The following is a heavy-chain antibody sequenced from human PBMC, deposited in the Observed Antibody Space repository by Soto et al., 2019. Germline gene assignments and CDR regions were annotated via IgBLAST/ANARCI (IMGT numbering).Heavy chain of an antibody. CDR1: GGSISSGDYY. Sequence: SETLSLTCTVSGGSISSGDYYWSWIRQPPGKGLEWIGYIYYSGSTYYNPSLKSRVTISVDTSKNQFSLKLSSVTAADMAVYYCVRFLFLNGYIDYWGQGTLVTVSS. D-gene: IGHD2-2*02. CDR3: VRFLFLNGYIDY. V-gene: IGHV4-30-4*01. CDR2: IYYSGST. J-gene: IGHJ4*02.